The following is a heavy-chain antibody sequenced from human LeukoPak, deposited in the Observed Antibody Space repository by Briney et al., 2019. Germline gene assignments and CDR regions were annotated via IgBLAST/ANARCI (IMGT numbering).Heavy chain of an antibody. CDR3: AKDSSGYYSGLNY. CDR2: ISSSGSTI. J-gene: IGHJ4*02. CDR1: GFTFSDYY. Sequence: GGSLRLSCAASGFTFSDYYMSWIHQAPGKGLEWVSYISSSGSTIYYADSVKGRFTISRDNAKNSLYLQMNSLRAEDTAVYYCAKDSSGYYSGLNYWGQGTLVTVSS. V-gene: IGHV3-11*01. D-gene: IGHD3-22*01.